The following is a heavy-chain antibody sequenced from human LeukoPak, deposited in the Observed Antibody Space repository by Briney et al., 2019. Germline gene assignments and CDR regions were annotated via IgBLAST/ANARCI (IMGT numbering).Heavy chain of an antibody. CDR2: INQDEDDK. J-gene: IGHJ4*02. D-gene: IGHD1-26*01. V-gene: IGHV3-7*01. CDR3: ARDKQVGATYFDY. CDR1: GFRFNTYW. Sequence: PGGSLRLSCAASGFRFNTYWMSWVRQAPGKGPEWVANINQDEDDKNYLGSVRGRFTITRDNAENSLHLQMNSLRVEDTAVYYCARDKQVGATYFDYWGQGSLVTVS.